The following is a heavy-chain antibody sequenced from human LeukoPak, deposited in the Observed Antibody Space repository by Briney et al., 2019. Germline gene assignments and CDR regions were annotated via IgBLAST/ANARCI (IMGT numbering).Heavy chain of an antibody. CDR2: INPNSGGT. V-gene: IGHV1-2*02. J-gene: IGHJ4*02. CDR1: GYTFTGYY. CDR3: ARGGKDIVVVPAAPFDY. D-gene: IGHD2-2*01. Sequence: ASVKVSCKASGYTFTGYYMHWVRQAPGQGLEWMGWINPNSGGTNYAQKFQGRVTMTRDTSISTAYMELGRLRSDDTAVYYCARGGKDIVVVPAAPFDYWGQGTLVTVSS.